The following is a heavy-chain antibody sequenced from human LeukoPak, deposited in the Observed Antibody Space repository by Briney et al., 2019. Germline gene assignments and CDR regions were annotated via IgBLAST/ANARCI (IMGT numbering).Heavy chain of an antibody. J-gene: IGHJ5*02. CDR3: ARVKRVVITKDLWFDP. D-gene: IGHD3-22*01. CDR1: GGSISSYY. Sequence: SETLSLTCTDSGGSISSYYWSWIRQPPGKGLEWIGYIYYSGSTNCNPSLKSRVTISVDTFKNQFSLKLSSVTAADTAVYYCARVKRVVITKDLWFDPWGQGTLVTVSS. V-gene: IGHV4-59*01. CDR2: IYYSGST.